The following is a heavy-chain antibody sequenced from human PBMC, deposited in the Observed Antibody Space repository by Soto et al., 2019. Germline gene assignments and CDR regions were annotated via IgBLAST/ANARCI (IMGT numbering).Heavy chain of an antibody. D-gene: IGHD1-26*01. Sequence: QVQLVQSGAEVKKPGSSVKVSCKASGGTFSSYTISWLGQAPGQGLEWMGRIIPILGIANYAQKFQGRVTITADKSTSTAYMELSSLRSEDTAVYYCARLRDSDGMDVWGQGTTVTVSS. V-gene: IGHV1-69*02. CDR3: ARLRDSDGMDV. CDR1: GGTFSSYT. J-gene: IGHJ6*02. CDR2: IIPILGIA.